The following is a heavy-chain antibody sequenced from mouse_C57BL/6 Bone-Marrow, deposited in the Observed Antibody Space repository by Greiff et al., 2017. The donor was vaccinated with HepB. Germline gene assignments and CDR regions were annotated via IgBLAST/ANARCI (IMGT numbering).Heavy chain of an antibody. Sequence: EVKLMESGPELVKPGASVKISCKASGYSFTDYNMNWVKQSNGKSLEWIGVINPNYGTTSYNQKFKGKATLTVDQSSSTAYMQLNSLTSEDSAVYYCARGLYYDYPWFAYWGQGTLVTVSA. J-gene: IGHJ3*01. CDR3: ARGLYYDYPWFAY. D-gene: IGHD2-4*01. CDR2: INPNYGTT. CDR1: GYSFTDYN. V-gene: IGHV1-39*01.